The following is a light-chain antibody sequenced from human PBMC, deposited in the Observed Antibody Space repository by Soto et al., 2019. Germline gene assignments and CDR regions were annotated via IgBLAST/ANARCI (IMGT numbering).Light chain of an antibody. V-gene: IGKV3-20*01. CDR1: QSIKNKQ. CDR2: GAS. J-gene: IGKJ5*01. CDR3: QQQGISNIT. Sequence: EHVLTQSPSTPSLSPGGRATLSCRASQSIKNKQLAWYKQTHGQAPRLLIYGASSRATGIPDRSSGIVSGTDGTITISRLENEDGAVYDGQQQGISNITFGQGTRLEIK.